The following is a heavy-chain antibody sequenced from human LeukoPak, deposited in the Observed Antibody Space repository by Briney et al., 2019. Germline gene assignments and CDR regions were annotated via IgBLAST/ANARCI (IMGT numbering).Heavy chain of an antibody. D-gene: IGHD1-26*01. CDR1: GYTFTSYD. V-gene: IGHV1-8*01. Sequence: ASVKVSCKASGYTFTSYDINWVRQATGQGLEWMGWMNPNSGNTGYAQKFQGRVTMTRNTSISTAYMELSSLRSEDTAVYYCARNREPSPNYYYYMDVWGKGPRSPSP. CDR2: MNPNSGNT. J-gene: IGHJ6*03. CDR3: ARNREPSPNYYYYMDV.